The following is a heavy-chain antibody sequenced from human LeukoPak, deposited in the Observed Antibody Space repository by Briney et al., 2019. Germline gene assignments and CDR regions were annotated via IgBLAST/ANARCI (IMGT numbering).Heavy chain of an antibody. CDR3: VYDSSGYYETPFDY. CDR2: IYYSGST. V-gene: IGHV4-39*01. D-gene: IGHD3-22*01. J-gene: IGHJ4*02. Sequence: GSLRLSCAASEFTFSSYEMDWVRQPPGKGLEWIGSIYYSGSTYYNPSLKSRVTISVDTSKNQFSLKLSSVTAADTAVYYCVYDSSGYYETPFDYWGQGTLVTVSS. CDR1: EFTFSSYE.